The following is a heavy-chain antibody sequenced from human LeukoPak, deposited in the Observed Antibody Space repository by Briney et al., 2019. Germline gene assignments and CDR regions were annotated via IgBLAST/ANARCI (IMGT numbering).Heavy chain of an antibody. CDR2: IFHGEIP. V-gene: IGHV4-59*12. D-gene: IGHD2-2*01. J-gene: IGHJ4*02. Sequence: SETLSLTCTVSGGSISSYYWSWVRQPPGKGLEWIGYIFHGEIPNYNPSLKSRVTMSVDTSKNQFSLKLSSVTAADTAVYYCARGISSWHDPHFDYWGQGTLVTVSS. CDR3: ARGISSWHDPHFDY. CDR1: GGSISSYY.